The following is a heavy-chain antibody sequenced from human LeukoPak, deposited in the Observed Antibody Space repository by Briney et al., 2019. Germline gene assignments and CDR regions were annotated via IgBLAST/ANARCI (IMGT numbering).Heavy chain of an antibody. D-gene: IGHD2-2*01. Sequence: KTSETLSLTCTVSGDSISSGGYSWSWIRQHPGKGLEWIGYIYYSGSTYYNPSLKNRITLSVDTSKNQFSLNLSSVTAADTAVYYCARYCSSTFCRWFDPWGQGTLVTVSS. CDR3: ARYCSSTFCRWFDP. CDR2: IYYSGST. CDR1: GDSISSGGYS. J-gene: IGHJ5*02. V-gene: IGHV4-31*03.